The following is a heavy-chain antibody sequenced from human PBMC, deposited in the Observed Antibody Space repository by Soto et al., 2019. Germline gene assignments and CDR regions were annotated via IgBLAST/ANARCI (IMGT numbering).Heavy chain of an antibody. CDR2: IHYSGRT. CDR1: GGSITSCAYY. D-gene: IGHD3-22*01. CDR3: ARYYFDSSGYSNWFDP. V-gene: IGHV4-31*11. J-gene: IGHJ5*02. Sequence: PSETLSLTCAVSGGSITSCAYYWTWMRRHPGKGLEWIAYIHYSGRTYYNPSLKSRVTISVDTFNNQFSLKLSSVTAADTAVYYCARYYFDSSGYSNWFDPWGQGTLVTVSS.